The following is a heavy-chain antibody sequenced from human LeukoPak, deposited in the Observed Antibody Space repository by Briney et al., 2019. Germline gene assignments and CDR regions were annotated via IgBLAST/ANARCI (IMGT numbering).Heavy chain of an antibody. CDR3: ARVGLGYCSSTSCPFDY. CDR2: ISSSSSTI. J-gene: IGHJ4*02. V-gene: IGHV3-48*01. D-gene: IGHD2-2*03. CDR1: GLTFSSYS. Sequence: GGSLRLSCAASGLTFSSYSMNWVRQAPGKGLEWVSYISSSSSTIYYADSVKGRFTISRDNAKNSLYLQMNSLRAEDTAVYYCARVGLGYCSSTSCPFDYWGQGTLVTVSS.